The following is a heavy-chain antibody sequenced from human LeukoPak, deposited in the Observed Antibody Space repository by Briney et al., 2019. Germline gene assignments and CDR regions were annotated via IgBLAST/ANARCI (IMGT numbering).Heavy chain of an antibody. CDR3: ARNGGSIRAFDI. Sequence: PGGSLRLSCAASGFTFSSYAMHWVRQAPGKGLEYVSAISSNGGSTYYANSVKGRFTISRDNSKNTLYLQMGSLRAEDMAVYYCARNGGSIRAFDIWGQGTMVTVSS. CDR2: ISSNGGST. J-gene: IGHJ3*02. CDR1: GFTFSSYA. V-gene: IGHV3-64*01. D-gene: IGHD1-26*01.